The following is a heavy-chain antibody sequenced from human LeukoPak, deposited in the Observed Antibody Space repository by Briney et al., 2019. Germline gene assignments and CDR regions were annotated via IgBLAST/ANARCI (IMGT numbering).Heavy chain of an antibody. CDR1: GFTFSSYG. J-gene: IGHJ4*02. V-gene: IGHV3-48*01. CDR3: SLLAVASPQDY. D-gene: IGHD6-19*01. Sequence: PGGSLRLSCAASGFTFSSYGMHWVRQAPGKGLEWVSDISSSGSTVYYADSVKGRFTTSRDNAKNFLYLQMNSLRAEDTAVYYCSLLAVASPQDYWGEGTLVTVSS. CDR2: ISSSGSTV.